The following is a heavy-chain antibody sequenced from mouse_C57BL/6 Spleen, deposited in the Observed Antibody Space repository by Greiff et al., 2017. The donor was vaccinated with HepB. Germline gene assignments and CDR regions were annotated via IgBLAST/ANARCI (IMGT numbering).Heavy chain of an antibody. CDR1: GFTFSDYG. Sequence: EVKLVESGGGLVKPGGSLKLSCAASGFTFSDYGMHWVRQAPEKGLEWVAYISSGSSTIYYADTVKGRFTISRDNAKNTLFLQMTSLRCEDTAMYYCARPYYYGSSPWFAYWGQGTLVTVSA. CDR3: ARPYYYGSSPWFAY. D-gene: IGHD1-1*01. J-gene: IGHJ3*01. V-gene: IGHV5-17*01. CDR2: ISSGSSTI.